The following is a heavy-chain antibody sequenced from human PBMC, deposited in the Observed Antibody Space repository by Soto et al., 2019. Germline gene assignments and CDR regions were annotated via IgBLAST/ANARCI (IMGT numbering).Heavy chain of an antibody. V-gene: IGHV4-39*01. D-gene: IGHD4-17*01. J-gene: IGHJ5*02. CDR3: ARFTVTRLFDP. CDR1: CGSISSSSYY. CDR2: IYYSGST. Sequence: ETLSLACPVSCGSISSSSYYWGWIRHPPGKGLEWIGSIYYSGSTYYNPSLKSRVTISVDTSKNQFSLRSEDTAVYYCARFTVTRLFDPWGQGTLVTVSS.